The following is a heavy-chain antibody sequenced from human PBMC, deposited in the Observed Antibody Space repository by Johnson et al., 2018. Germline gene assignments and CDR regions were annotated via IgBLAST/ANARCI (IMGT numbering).Heavy chain of an antibody. D-gene: IGHD3-3*01. J-gene: IGHJ6*02. V-gene: IGHV4-39*01. CDR1: GGSISSRTYF. CDR3: ARHSAAGFTIFPPDYYGMDV. Sequence: QVQLQESGPGLVKPSETLSLTCSVSGGSISSRTYFWGWIRQPPGKGLEWIGSIYYSGSTYYNPSLKSRVTISVDTAKNQFALKLSSVTAADTAGYYCARHSAAGFTIFPPDYYGMDVWGQGTTVTVSS. CDR2: IYYSGST.